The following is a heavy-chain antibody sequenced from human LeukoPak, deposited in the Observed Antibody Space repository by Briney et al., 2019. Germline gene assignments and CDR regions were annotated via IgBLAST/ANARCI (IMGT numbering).Heavy chain of an antibody. CDR2: IYSSGST. J-gene: IGHJ4*02. D-gene: IGHD2-15*01. V-gene: IGHV4-4*07. CDR3: ARGFCSGGSCLYYFDY. Sequence: PSETLSLTCTVSGGSMNNYYWNWIRQPAGKGLEWIGHIYSSGSTNYNPSLKSRVTMSVDTSKNQFSLKLSSVTAADTAVYYCARGFCSGGSCLYYFDYWGQGTLVTVSS. CDR1: GGSMNNYY.